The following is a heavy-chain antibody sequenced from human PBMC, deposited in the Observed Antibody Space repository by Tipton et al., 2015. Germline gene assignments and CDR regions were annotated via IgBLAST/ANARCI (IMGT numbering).Heavy chain of an antibody. V-gene: IGHV4-31*03. J-gene: IGHJ4*02. Sequence: TLSLTCSVSSGFITSGGYYWSWIRQPPGKALEWIGYLYYIGGTYYNSSLKSRITISLDASKNQFSLILTSVTAADTAVYYCARLSGFWSHSLDSWGQGSLVTVSS. D-gene: IGHD3-3*01. CDR3: ARLSGFWSHSLDS. CDR1: SGFITSGGYY. CDR2: LYYIGGT.